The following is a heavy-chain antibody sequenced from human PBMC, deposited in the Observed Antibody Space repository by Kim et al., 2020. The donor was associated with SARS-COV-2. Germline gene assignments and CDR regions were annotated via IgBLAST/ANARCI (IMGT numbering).Heavy chain of an antibody. Sequence: TNYPDSVWGRLTISRDDAKNSLFLQMNSLRVEDTGIYDCTRDANWVLFDYWGQGTPVTVSS. CDR3: TRDANWVLFDY. CDR2: T. J-gene: IGHJ4*02. V-gene: IGHV3-11*05. D-gene: IGHD2-15*01.